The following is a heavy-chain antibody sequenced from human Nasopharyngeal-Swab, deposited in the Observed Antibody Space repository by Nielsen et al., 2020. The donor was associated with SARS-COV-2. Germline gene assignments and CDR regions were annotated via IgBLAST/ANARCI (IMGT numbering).Heavy chain of an antibody. CDR1: GYSFTSYW. V-gene: IGHV5-51*01. Sequence: GESLKISCKGSGYSFTSYWIGWVRQMPGKGLEWMGIIYPGDSDTRYSPSFQGQVTISADKSISTAYLQWSSLKASDTAMYYCARLYEARRYYYYYMDVRGKGTTVTVSS. CDR3: ARLYEARRYYYYYMDV. J-gene: IGHJ6*03. D-gene: IGHD6-6*01. CDR2: IYPGDSDT.